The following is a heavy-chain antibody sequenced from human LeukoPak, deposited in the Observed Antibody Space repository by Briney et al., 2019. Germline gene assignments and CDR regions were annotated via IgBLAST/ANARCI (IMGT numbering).Heavy chain of an antibody. Sequence: GGSLRLSCAASGFTFSSYAMSWVRQAPGKGLEWVSAISGSGGSTYYADSVKGRFTISRDNSKNTLYLQMNSLRAEDTAVYYCAKDVRAYSSSLSDAFDIWGQGTMVTVSS. V-gene: IGHV3-23*01. D-gene: IGHD6-6*01. CDR3: AKDVRAYSSSLSDAFDI. J-gene: IGHJ3*02. CDR1: GFTFSSYA. CDR2: ISGSGGST.